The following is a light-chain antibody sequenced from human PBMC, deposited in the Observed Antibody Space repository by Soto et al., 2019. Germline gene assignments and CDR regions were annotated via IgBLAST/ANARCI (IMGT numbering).Light chain of an antibody. V-gene: IGLV2-14*03. CDR2: DVT. CDR3: SSYTVSSAPVI. Sequence: QSVLTQPASVSGSPGQSITISCSGTSSDIGAYNYVSWYQQHPDKAPKLIIFDVTNRPSGVSGRFSGSKSANTASLTISGRQFEDDADYYCSSYTVSSAPVIFGVGTKLTVL. J-gene: IGLJ2*01. CDR1: SSDIGAYNY.